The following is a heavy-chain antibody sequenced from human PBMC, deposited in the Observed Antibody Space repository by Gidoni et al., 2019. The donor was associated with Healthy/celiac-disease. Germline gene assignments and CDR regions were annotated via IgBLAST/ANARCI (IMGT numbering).Heavy chain of an antibody. Sequence: QAQLVHSRAVVKKHGSSVKVSCTAPGGPFNSYTISWVRLAPGQGLEWMGRIIPILGIANYAQKFQGRVTITADKSTSTAYMGLSSLRSEDTAVYYCARFITGTTLSAFDIWGQGTMVTVSS. V-gene: IGHV1-69*02. CDR2: IIPILGIA. CDR3: ARFITGTTLSAFDI. D-gene: IGHD1-7*01. J-gene: IGHJ3*02. CDR1: GGPFNSYT.